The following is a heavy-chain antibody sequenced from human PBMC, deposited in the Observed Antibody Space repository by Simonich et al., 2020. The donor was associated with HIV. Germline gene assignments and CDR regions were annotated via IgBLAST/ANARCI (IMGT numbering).Heavy chain of an antibody. CDR3: ARSPYYYDISGDLDY. CDR1: GGSLSGHY. J-gene: IGHJ4*02. D-gene: IGHD3-22*01. CDR2: INHSGNT. Sequence: QVQLQQWGAGLLKPSETLSLTCVVYGGSLSGHYWSWVRQPPGQGLEWIGEINHSGNTNYNPSLKTRVTISLDTSKNQFSLKLSSVTAADTAVYYRARSPYYYDISGDLDYWGQGTLVTVSS. V-gene: IGHV4-34*01.